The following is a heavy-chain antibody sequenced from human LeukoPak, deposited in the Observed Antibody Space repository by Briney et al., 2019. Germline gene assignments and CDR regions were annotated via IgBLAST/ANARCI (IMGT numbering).Heavy chain of an antibody. V-gene: IGHV4-34*01. CDR3: ARDVKYSSAFDAFDI. J-gene: IGHJ3*02. D-gene: IGHD6-19*01. Sequence: PSETLSLTCAVYGGSFSGCYWSWIRQPPGKGLEWIGEINHRGSTNYNPSLKSRVTISVDTSKNQFSLKLSSVAAADTAVYYCARDVKYSSAFDAFDIWGQGTMVTVSS. CDR2: INHRGST. CDR1: GGSFSGCY.